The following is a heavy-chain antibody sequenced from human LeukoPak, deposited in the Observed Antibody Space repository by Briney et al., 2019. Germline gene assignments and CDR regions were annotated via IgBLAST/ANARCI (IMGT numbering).Heavy chain of an antibody. D-gene: IGHD2-15*01. CDR3: ARYCSGGSCYGGFDY. V-gene: IGHV4-59*01. Sequence: SETLSLTCTVSGGSISSYYWSWIRQPPGKGLEWIGYIYYGGSTNYNPSLKSRVTISVDTSKKQFSLKLSFVTAADTAVYFCARYCSGGSCYGGFDYWGQGTLVTVSS. J-gene: IGHJ4*02. CDR1: GGSISSYY. CDR2: IYYGGST.